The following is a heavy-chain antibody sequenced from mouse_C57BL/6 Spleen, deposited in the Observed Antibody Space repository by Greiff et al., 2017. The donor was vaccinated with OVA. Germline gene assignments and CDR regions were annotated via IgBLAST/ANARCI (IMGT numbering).Heavy chain of an antibody. V-gene: IGHV1-63*01. CDR3: AREGVAHYAMDY. CDR2: IYPGGGYT. Sequence: VQLQQSGAELVRPGTSVKMSCKASGYTFTNYWIGWAKQRPGHGLEWIGDIYPGGGYTNYNEKFKGKATLTADKSSSTAYMQFSSLTSEASANYYCAREGVAHYAMDYWGQGTSVTVSS. D-gene: IGHD1-3*01. CDR1: GYTFTNYW. J-gene: IGHJ4*01.